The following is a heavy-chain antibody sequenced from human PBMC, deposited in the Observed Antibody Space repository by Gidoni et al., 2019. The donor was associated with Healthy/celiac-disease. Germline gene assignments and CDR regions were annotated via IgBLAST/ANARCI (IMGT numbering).Heavy chain of an antibody. J-gene: IGHJ4*02. D-gene: IGHD5-18*01. CDR1: GFTFSSYG. CDR2: IWYDGSNK. Sequence: QVQLVESGGGVVQPGRSLRPSCPASGFTFSSYGMHWVRQAPGKGLEWVAVIWYDGSNKYYADSVKGRFTISRDNSKNTLYLQMNSLRAEDTAVYYCAREGYSYGYYFDYWGQGTLVTVSS. V-gene: IGHV3-33*08. CDR3: AREGYSYGYYFDY.